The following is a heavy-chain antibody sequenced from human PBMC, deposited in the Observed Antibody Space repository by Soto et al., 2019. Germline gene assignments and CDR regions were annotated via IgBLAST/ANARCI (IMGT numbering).Heavy chain of an antibody. CDR3: ARVGRRGIAVAGTGWFDP. J-gene: IGHJ5*02. V-gene: IGHV4-59*01. CDR2: IYYSGST. CDR1: GGSSSSYG. Sequence: LVTLSLSCTFSGGSSSSYGWSWIRQPPGKGLEWIGYIYYSGSTNYNPSLKSRVTISVDTSKNQFSLKLSSVTAADTAVYYCARVGRRGIAVAGTGWFDPWGQGTLVTVSS. D-gene: IGHD6-19*01.